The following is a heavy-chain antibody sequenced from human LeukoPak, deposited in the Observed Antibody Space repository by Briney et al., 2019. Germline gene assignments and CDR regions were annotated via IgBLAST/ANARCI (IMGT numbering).Heavy chain of an antibody. CDR3: ARELKFTVTTVADAFDI. J-gene: IGHJ3*02. CDR1: GDSVSSNSAA. Sequence: SQTLSLTCAISGDSVSSNSAAWNWIRQSPSRGLEWLGRTYYRSKWYNDYAVSVKSRITISPDTSKNQFSLQLNSVTPEDTAVYYCARELKFTVTTVADAFDIWGQGTMVTVSS. CDR2: TYYRSKWYN. V-gene: IGHV6-1*01. D-gene: IGHD4-17*01.